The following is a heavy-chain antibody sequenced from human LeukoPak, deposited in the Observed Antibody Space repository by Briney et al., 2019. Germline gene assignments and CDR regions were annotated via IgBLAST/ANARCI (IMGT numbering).Heavy chain of an antibody. CDR2: IYHGGST. Sequence: SGTLSLTCAVSGGSIKSNNWWSWVRQPPGKGLEWIGEIYHGGSTNYNPSLKGRLTLNVDASKSQLSLTLTSVTAADTAVYYCARRPITVAPYFFDSWGQGPLVTVSS. CDR3: ARRPITVAPYFFDS. V-gene: IGHV4-4*02. D-gene: IGHD1-20*01. J-gene: IGHJ4*02. CDR1: GGSIKSNNW.